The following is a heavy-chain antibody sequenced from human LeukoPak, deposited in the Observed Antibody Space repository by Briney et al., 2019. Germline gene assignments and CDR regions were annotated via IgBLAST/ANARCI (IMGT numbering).Heavy chain of an antibody. D-gene: IGHD3-3*01. CDR3: TRVGFWSGYYHFDS. Sequence: SETLSLTCTVSGDSISTYYWSWVRQPPGKGLEWIGYIYYSGSTNYNPSLKSRVTISVDTSKKQFFLNLSSVTAADTAVYYCTRVGFWSGYYHFDSWGQGTLVTVSS. CDR1: GDSISTYY. J-gene: IGHJ4*02. V-gene: IGHV4-59*01. CDR2: IYYSGST.